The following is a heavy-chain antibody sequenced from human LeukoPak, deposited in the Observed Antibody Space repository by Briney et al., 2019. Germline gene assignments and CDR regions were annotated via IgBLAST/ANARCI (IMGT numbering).Heavy chain of an antibody. D-gene: IGHD6-13*01. Sequence: ASVEVSCKASGYTFTGYYMHWGRQAPGQGLEWMGWINPDSGGTNYAQKFQGWVTMTRDTSISTAYMELSRLRSDDTAVYYCARGNVAAAGIFYYYYGMDVWGKGTTVTVFS. V-gene: IGHV1-2*04. CDR2: INPDSGGT. CDR3: ARGNVAAAGIFYYYYGMDV. J-gene: IGHJ6*04. CDR1: GYTFTGYY.